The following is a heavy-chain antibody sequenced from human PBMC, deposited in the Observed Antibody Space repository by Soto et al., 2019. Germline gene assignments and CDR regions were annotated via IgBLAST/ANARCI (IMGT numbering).Heavy chain of an antibody. J-gene: IGHJ4*02. CDR2: ISVYNGNT. D-gene: IGHD3-3*01. V-gene: IGHV1-18*01. Sequence: ASVKVSCKASGYTFTSHGISWVRQAPGQGLEWMGWISVYNGNTMYAEKLQGRVTMTTDTSTKTAYMELRSLRSDDTAVYYCARDDFGGGFLECLSTSPAGDYWGQGTPVTVSS. CDR1: GYTFTSHG. CDR3: ARDDFGGGFLECLSTSPAGDY.